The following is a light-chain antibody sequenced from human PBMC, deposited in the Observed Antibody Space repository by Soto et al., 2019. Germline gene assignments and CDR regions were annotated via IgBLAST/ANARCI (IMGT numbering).Light chain of an antibody. CDR3: QQYNSYSPLS. V-gene: IGKV1-5*03. Sequence: DIQITQSPSTLSASVGDRVTITCRASQSISSWLAWYQQKPGKAPKLLIYKASTLKSGVPSRFSGSGSGTAFILIISSLQPDDFATYYCQQYNSYSPLSFGGGTKVDIK. CDR1: QSISSW. CDR2: KAS. J-gene: IGKJ4*01.